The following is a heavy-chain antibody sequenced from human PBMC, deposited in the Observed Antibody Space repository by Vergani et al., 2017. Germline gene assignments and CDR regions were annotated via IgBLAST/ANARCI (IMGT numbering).Heavy chain of an antibody. J-gene: IGHJ4*02. CDR1: GGTFSSYA. CDR2: IIPIFGTA. Sequence: QVQLVQSGAEVKKPGSSVKVSCKASGGTFSSYAISWVRQAPGQGLEWMGGIIPIFGTANYAQKFQGRVTITADKSTSTAYMELSSLRSEDTAVYYCARGGHPKPNYYGSGSYVGDLFDYWGQGTLVTVSS. V-gene: IGHV1-69*06. D-gene: IGHD3-10*01. CDR3: ARGGHPKPNYYGSGSYVGDLFDY.